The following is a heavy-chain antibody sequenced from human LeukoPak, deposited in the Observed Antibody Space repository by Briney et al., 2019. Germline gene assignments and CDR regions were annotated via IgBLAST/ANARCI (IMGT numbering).Heavy chain of an antibody. V-gene: IGHV3-48*04. Sequence: PGGSLRLSCAASGFTFSAYSMNWVRQAPGKGLEWVSYISSSGSTIYYADSVKGRFTISRDNAKNSLYLQMNSLRAEDTAVYYCARAWYGSGSDCYFDYWGQGTLVTVSS. D-gene: IGHD3-10*01. J-gene: IGHJ4*02. CDR3: ARAWYGSGSDCYFDY. CDR1: GFTFSAYS. CDR2: ISSSGSTI.